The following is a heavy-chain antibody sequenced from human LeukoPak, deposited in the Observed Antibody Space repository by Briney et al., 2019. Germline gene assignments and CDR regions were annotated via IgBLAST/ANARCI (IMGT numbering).Heavy chain of an antibody. D-gene: IGHD3-22*01. J-gene: IGHJ6*02. V-gene: IGHV3-74*01. CDR2: ISPTGSTT. Sequence: GGSLRLSCTASGFSFSGHWMHWARQLPGKGLVWVSRISPTGSTTSYADSVKGRFTVSRDNAKNTLYLQVNNLRAEDTAVYYCAKDTPSDYDSSGYSSYGMDVWGQGTTVTVSS. CDR3: AKDTPSDYDSSGYSSYGMDV. CDR1: GFSFSGHW.